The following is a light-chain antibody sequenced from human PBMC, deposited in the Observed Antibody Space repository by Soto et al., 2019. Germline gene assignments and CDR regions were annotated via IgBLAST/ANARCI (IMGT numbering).Light chain of an antibody. J-gene: IGLJ1*01. CDR2: EGS. CDR1: SSDVGSYNL. CDR3: CSYAGSSTFLYV. V-gene: IGLV2-23*03. Sequence: QSALTQPASVSGSPGQSITISCTGTSSDVGSYNLVSWYQQHPGKAPKLMIYEGSKRPSWVSNRFSGSKSGNTASLTISGLQAEDEADYYCCSYAGSSTFLYVFGTGTKLTVL.